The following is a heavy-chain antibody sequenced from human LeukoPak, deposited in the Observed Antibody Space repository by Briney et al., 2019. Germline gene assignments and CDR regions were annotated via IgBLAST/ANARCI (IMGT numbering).Heavy chain of an antibody. CDR2: IRYDGSNK. V-gene: IGHV3-30*02. CDR1: GFTFSSYG. Sequence: GGSLRLSCAASGFTFSSYGMHWVRQAPGKGLEWVAFIRYDGSNKYYADSVKGRFTISRDNSKNTLYLQMNSLRAEDTAVYYCAKGAVRYCSGGSCPVDYWGQGTLVTVSS. J-gene: IGHJ4*02. D-gene: IGHD2-15*01. CDR3: AKGAVRYCSGGSCPVDY.